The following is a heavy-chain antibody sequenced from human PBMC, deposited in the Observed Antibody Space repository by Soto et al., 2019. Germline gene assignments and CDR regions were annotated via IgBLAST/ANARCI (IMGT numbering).Heavy chain of an antibody. CDR3: ARRDGSGGYYAFDI. D-gene: IGHD3-10*01. CDR1: AGSIGSSGYY. J-gene: IGHJ3*02. Sequence: SETLSLTCTVSAGSIGSSGYYWGWIRQPPGKGLELIGTIYYSGSAYYNPSLKSRVTISIDTSKNQFSLKLSSVTAADTAVYYCARRDGSGGYYAFDIWGQGTMVTVSS. CDR2: IYYSGSA. V-gene: IGHV4-39*01.